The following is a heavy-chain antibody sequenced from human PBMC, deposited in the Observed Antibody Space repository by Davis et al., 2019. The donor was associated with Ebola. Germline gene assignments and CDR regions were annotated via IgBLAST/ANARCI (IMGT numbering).Heavy chain of an antibody. Sequence: ASVKVSCKASGYTFTSYDINWVRQATGQGREWMGWMNPNSGNTGYAQKFQGRVTMTRNTSLSTAYMELRSLRSDDTAVYYCARDKFSPAGHSYYYYYGMDVWGQGTTVTVSS. V-gene: IGHV1-8*01. CDR3: ARDKFSPAGHSYYYYYGMDV. J-gene: IGHJ6*02. CDR2: MNPNSGNT. CDR1: GYTFTSYD.